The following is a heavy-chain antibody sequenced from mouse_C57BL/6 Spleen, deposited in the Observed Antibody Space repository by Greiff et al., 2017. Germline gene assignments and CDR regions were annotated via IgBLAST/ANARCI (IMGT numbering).Heavy chain of an antibody. CDR3: ARDAGSMDY. V-gene: IGHV5-16*01. Sequence: EVQLVESEGGLVQPGSSMKLSCTASGFTFSDYYMAWVRQVPEKGLEWVANINYDGSSTYYLDSLKSRFIISRDNAKNILYLQMSSLKSEDTATYYCARDAGSMDYWGQGTSVTVSS. CDR2: INYDGSST. J-gene: IGHJ4*01. D-gene: IGHD2-2*01. CDR1: GFTFSDYY.